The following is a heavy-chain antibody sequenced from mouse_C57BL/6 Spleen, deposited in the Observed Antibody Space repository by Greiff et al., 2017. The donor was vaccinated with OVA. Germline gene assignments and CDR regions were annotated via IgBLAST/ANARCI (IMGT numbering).Heavy chain of an antibody. CDR3: ARYYYGSSYDY. J-gene: IGHJ2*01. CDR1: GYTFTSYW. V-gene: IGHV1-50*01. Sequence: VQLQQPGAELVKPGASVKLSCKASGYTFTSYWMQWVKQRPGQGLEWIGEIDPSDSYTNYNQKFKGKATLTVDTSSSTAYMQLSSLTSEDSAVYYCARYYYGSSYDYWGQGTTLTVSS. CDR2: IDPSDSYT. D-gene: IGHD1-1*01.